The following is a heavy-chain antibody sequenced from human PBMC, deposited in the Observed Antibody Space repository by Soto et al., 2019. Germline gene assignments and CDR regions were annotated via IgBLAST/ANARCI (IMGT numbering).Heavy chain of an antibody. CDR2: ISGSGGST. V-gene: IGHV3-23*01. D-gene: IGHD3-9*01. CDR1: GFTFSSYA. Sequence: GGSLRLSCAASGFTFSSYAMSWVRQAPGKGLEWVSAISGSGGSTYYADSVKGRFTISRDNSKNTLYLQMNSLRAEDTAVYYCAKASYYDILTGYYMGEYYFDYWGQGTLVTVSS. CDR3: AKASYYDILTGYYMGEYYFDY. J-gene: IGHJ4*02.